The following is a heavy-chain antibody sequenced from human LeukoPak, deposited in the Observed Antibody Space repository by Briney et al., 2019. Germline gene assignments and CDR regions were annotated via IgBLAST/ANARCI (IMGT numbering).Heavy chain of an antibody. V-gene: IGHV3-48*03. CDR2: ISSGGSNI. D-gene: IGHD3-10*01. CDR3: ATDRNYDGSGTVPEY. J-gene: IGHJ4*02. Sequence: QPGGSLRLSCAASGFTFSSSSMNWVRQAPGKGPEWVSYISSGGSNIYYADSVEGRFTISRDNAKKSLYLQMNSLRAEDTAVYYCATDRNYDGSGTVPEYWGQGTLVTVSS. CDR1: GFTFSSSS.